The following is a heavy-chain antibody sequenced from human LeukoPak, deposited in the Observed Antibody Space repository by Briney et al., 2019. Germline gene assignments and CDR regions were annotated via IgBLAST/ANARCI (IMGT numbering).Heavy chain of an antibody. CDR2: ISGSGGST. CDR3: AKDRPGIVGAQAFDY. Sequence: PGGSLRLSCAASGFTFSNYAMSWVRQAPGKGLEWVSAISGSGGSTYYADSVKGRFTISRDNSKNTLYLQMNSLRAEDTAVYYCAKDRPGIVGAQAFDYWGQGTLVTVSS. J-gene: IGHJ4*02. CDR1: GFTFSNYA. D-gene: IGHD1-26*01. V-gene: IGHV3-23*01.